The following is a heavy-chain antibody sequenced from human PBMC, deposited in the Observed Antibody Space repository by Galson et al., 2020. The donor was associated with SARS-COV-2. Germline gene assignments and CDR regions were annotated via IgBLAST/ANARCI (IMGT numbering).Heavy chain of an antibody. CDR3: ARDPDSGYDSGALPGDY. D-gene: IGHD5-12*01. J-gene: IGHJ4*02. CDR2: IWYDGSNK. Sequence: GESLKISCAASGFTFSSYGMHWVRQAPGKGLEWVAVIWYDGSNKYYADSVKGRFTISRDNSKNTLYLQMNSLRAEDTAVYYCARDPDSGYDSGALPGDYWGQGTLVTVSS. V-gene: IGHV3-33*01. CDR1: GFTFSSYG.